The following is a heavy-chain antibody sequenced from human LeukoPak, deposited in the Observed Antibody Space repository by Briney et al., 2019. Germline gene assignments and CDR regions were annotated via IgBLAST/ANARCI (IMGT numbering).Heavy chain of an antibody. J-gene: IGHJ4*02. CDR1: GFSFSSYA. V-gene: IGHV3-23*01. CDR2: IIGSGGNM. D-gene: IGHD2-2*01. Sequence: GSLRLSCAASGFSFSSYAVSWVRQAPGKGLEWVSAIIGSGGNMYYADSVKGRFTISRDNFKSTLYLQMNSLRAEDTAVYYCAKGLTWDSTSCSDWGQGTLVTVSS. CDR3: AKGLTWDSTSCSD.